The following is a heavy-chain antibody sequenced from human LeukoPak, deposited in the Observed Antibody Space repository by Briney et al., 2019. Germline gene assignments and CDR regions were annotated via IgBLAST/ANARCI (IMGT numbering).Heavy chain of an antibody. J-gene: IGHJ4*02. CDR2: ISSSGSSI. D-gene: IGHD2-2*01. CDR3: ASIYQLLWEFDY. V-gene: IGHV3-11*04. Sequence: GGSLRLSCAASGFTFSVYYMSWIRQPPGKGLEFISYISSSGSSIYYADSVKGRFTISRDNAKNSLYLQMNSLRAEDTAVYYCASIYQLLWEFDYWGQGTLVTVSS. CDR1: GFTFSVYY.